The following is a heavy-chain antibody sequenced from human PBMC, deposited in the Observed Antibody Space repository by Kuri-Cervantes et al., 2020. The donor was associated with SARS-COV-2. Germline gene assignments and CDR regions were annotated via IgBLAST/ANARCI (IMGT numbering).Heavy chain of an antibody. V-gene: IGHV1-2*02. CDR2: INPNSGGT. CDR1: GYTFTGYY. CDR3: ARARYSGSYLFDY. Sequence: ASVKVSCKASGYTFTGYYMHWVRQAPGQGLEWMGWINPNSGGTNHAQKFQGRVTMTRDTSISTAYMELSRLRSDDTALYYCARARYSGSYLFDYWGQGTLVTVSS. D-gene: IGHD1-26*01. J-gene: IGHJ4*02.